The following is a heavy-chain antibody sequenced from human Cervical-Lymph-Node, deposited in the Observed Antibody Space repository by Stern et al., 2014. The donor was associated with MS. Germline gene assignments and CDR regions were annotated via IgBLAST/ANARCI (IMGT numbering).Heavy chain of an antibody. CDR2: FELEDGDT. CDR3: TNHDELRGFDL. J-gene: IGHJ4*02. CDR1: GNSLSELS. V-gene: IGHV1-24*01. D-gene: IGHD1-26*01. Sequence: VQLEESGAEVRKPGASVKVSCKVSGNSLSELSMHWVRQAPGKGLEWMGRFELEDGDTVYAQKFEGRVTVTEDTSTDTAYMELSSLTFEDTAVYFCTNHDELRGFDLWGQGTLVTVSS.